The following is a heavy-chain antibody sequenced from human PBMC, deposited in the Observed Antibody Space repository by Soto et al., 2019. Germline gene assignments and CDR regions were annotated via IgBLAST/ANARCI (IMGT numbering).Heavy chain of an antibody. J-gene: IGHJ5*02. CDR3: AKDGRQWLVMSYNWFDP. D-gene: IGHD6-19*01. CDR1: GFTFDDYA. CDR2: ISWNSGSI. V-gene: IGHV3-9*01. Sequence: DVQLVESGGGLVQPGRSLRLSCAASGFTFDDYAMHWVRQAPGKGLEWVSVISWNSGSIGYADSVKGRFTISRDNAKNSLYLQMNSPRAEDTALYSCAKDGRQWLVMSYNWFDPWGQGTLVTVSS.